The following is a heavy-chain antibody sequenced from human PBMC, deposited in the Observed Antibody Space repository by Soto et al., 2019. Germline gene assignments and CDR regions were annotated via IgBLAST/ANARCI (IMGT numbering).Heavy chain of an antibody. V-gene: IGHV4-31*03. CDR2: IYYSGST. CDR1: GGSISSGGYY. J-gene: IGHJ4*02. CDR3: ARDLECSGGSSHCGFDY. D-gene: IGHD2-15*01. Sequence: QVQLQESGPGLVKPSQTLSLTCTVSGGSISSGGYYWSWIRQHPGKGLEWIGYIYYSGSTYYNPSLKSRVTISVDTSENQFSLKLSSVTAADTAVYYCARDLECSGGSSHCGFDYWGQGTLVTVSS.